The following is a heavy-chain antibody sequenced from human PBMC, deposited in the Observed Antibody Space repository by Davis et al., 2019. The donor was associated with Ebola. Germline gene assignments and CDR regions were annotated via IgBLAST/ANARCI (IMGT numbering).Heavy chain of an antibody. CDR3: AKGRQLHFDY. CDR1: GFTFSSYS. V-gene: IGHV3-23*01. CDR2: ISGSGGST. J-gene: IGHJ4*02. Sequence: GGSLRLSCAASGFTFSSYSMNWVRQAPGKGLEWVSAISGSGGSTYYADSVKGRFTISRDNSKNTLYLQMNSLRAEDTAVYYCAKGRQLHFDYWGQGTLVTVSS. D-gene: IGHD5-18*01.